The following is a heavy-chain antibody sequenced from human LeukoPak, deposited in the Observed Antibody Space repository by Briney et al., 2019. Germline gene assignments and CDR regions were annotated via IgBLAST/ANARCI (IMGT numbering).Heavy chain of an antibody. Sequence: ASVKVSCKASGYTFTSYGISWVRQAPGQGLEWMGWISAYNGNTNYAQKLQGRVTMTTDTSTSTAYMELRSLRSDDTAVYYCARGGYETTYYYYYYYRDVWGKGTTVTVSS. V-gene: IGHV1-18*01. CDR1: GYTFTSYG. D-gene: IGHD5-12*01. CDR2: ISAYNGNT. CDR3: ARGGYETTYYYYYYYRDV. J-gene: IGHJ6*03.